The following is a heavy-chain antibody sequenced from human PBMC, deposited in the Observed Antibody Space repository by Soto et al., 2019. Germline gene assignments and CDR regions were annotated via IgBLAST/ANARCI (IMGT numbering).Heavy chain of an antibody. D-gene: IGHD4-17*01. Sequence: QLQLQESGPGLVKPSETLSLTCTVSGGSISSSPYYWGWIRQPPGKGLEWIGNIYYSRTTYYNPSLKIRVTISVDTAKNQFSLRLSSVTAADPSVCYCASHQGYGDSWYFDLWGRGTLVTVSS. CDR3: ASHQGYGDSWYFDL. CDR2: IYYSRTT. J-gene: IGHJ2*01. CDR1: GGSISSSPYY. V-gene: IGHV4-39*01.